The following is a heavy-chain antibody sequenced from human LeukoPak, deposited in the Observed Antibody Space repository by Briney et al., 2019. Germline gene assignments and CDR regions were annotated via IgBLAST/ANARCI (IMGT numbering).Heavy chain of an antibody. Sequence: PSETLSLTCTVSGGSISSSSYYWGWIRQPPGKGLEWIGSIYYSRSTYYNPSLKSRVTISVDTSKNQFSLKLSSVTAADTAVYYCARGHNYYDSSGYSYFDYWGQGTLVTVSS. D-gene: IGHD3-22*01. V-gene: IGHV4-39*07. CDR3: ARGHNYYDSSGYSYFDY. CDR2: IYYSRST. J-gene: IGHJ4*02. CDR1: GGSISSSSYY.